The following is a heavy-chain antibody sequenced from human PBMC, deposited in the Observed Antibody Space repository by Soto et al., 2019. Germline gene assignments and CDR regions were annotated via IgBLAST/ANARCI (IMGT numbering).Heavy chain of an antibody. D-gene: IGHD2-2*01. J-gene: IGHJ4*02. Sequence: EVQLLESGGGSVQPGGSLRLSCTASGFTFSSYAMSWVRQAPGKGLEWVSTFGFDGYTYYADSVKGRFTISRDNSKNTLYLQMNSLTAEDTAVYYYAKRVPRPALYFDYRGQGTLVTVSS. CDR1: GFTFSSYA. CDR3: AKRVPRPALYFDY. V-gene: IGHV3-23*01. CDR2: FGFDGYT.